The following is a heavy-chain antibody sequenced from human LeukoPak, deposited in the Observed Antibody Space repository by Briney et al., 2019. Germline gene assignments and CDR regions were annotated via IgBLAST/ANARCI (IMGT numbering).Heavy chain of an antibody. D-gene: IGHD1-1*01. CDR2: IKQGGSAK. J-gene: IGHJ4*02. V-gene: IGHV3-7*01. CDR3: AIDGLTHARYK. Sequence: GGSLRLSCAASGFIFSDFWMMGVRQAPGKGLEWVANIKQGGSAKYYADSVKGRFTVSRDNAKNSLYLQMNSLGVEDTAIYYCAIDGLTHARYKWGQGTLVTVSS. CDR1: GFIFSDFW.